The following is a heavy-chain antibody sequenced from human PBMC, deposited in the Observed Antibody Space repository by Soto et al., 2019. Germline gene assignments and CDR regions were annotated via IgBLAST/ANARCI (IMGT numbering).Heavy chain of an antibody. V-gene: IGHV3-23*01. CDR2: ISGSGDNT. CDR1: GFSFETYG. Sequence: EVRLLESGGGLVEPGGSLRLSCTGSGFSFETYGMTWVRQAPGKGLEWVSGISGSGDNTYYADSVKGRFTISRDHARKTVYLQLVSLRAEDTATYYCAKDPYVGWYCSGGTCPITSWGQGTLVIVSS. CDR3: AKDPYVGWYCSGGTCPITS. J-gene: IGHJ5*02. D-gene: IGHD2-15*01.